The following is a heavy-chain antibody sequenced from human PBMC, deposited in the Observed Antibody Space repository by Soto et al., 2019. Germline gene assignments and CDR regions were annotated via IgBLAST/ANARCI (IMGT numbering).Heavy chain of an antibody. J-gene: IGHJ5*02. CDR1: GASISSADYF. Sequence: QVQLQESGPELVKPSQTLSLTCTVSGASISSADYFWSWIRQPPGQGLEWIGYIYYSGNIFYNPSLESRVTISVDTSKNQFSLKLTSVTAADTAVYYCARQRTVYFARPGDWLDPWGQGTLVTVSS. D-gene: IGHD3-9*01. V-gene: IGHV4-30-4*01. CDR3: ARQRTVYFARPGDWLDP. CDR2: IYYSGNI.